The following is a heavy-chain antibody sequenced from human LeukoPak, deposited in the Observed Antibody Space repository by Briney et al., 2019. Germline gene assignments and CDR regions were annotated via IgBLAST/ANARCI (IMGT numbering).Heavy chain of an antibody. CDR3: ARGSSSWPYYYYGMDV. Sequence: PSETLSLTCVVSGGSISSYYWSWIRQPPGKGLEWIGYIYYSGSTNYNPSLKSRVTISVDTSKNQFSLKLSSVTAADTAVYYCARGSSSWPYYYYGMDVWGQGTTVTVSS. CDR1: GGSISSYY. D-gene: IGHD6-13*01. V-gene: IGHV4-59*01. J-gene: IGHJ6*02. CDR2: IYYSGST.